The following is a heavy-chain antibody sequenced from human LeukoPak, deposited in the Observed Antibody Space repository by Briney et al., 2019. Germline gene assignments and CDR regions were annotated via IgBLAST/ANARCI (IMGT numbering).Heavy chain of an antibody. CDR1: GFTFSSYG. J-gene: IGHJ4*02. CDR3: ARDRGYFYDTSASWTFDY. V-gene: IGHV3-21*01. D-gene: IGHD3-22*01. Sequence: GGSLRLSCAASGFTFSSYGMNWVRQAPGKGLEWVSSISSRSSYIFYADSVKGRFTISRDNAKNSLYLQMNSLRAEDTAVYYCARDRGYFYDTSASWTFDYWGQGTLVTVSS. CDR2: ISSRSSYI.